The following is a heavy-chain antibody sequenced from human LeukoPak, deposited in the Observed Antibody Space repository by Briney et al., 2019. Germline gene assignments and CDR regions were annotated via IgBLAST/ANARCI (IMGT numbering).Heavy chain of an antibody. J-gene: IGHJ5*02. CDR1: GFTFSTYS. V-gene: IGHV3-48*02. D-gene: IGHD3-9*01. CDR3: ARRVSTGNVYSWFDP. CDR2: ITSSSSTI. Sequence: GGSLRLSCAASGFTFSTYSMSWRRQAPGKGLEWISYITSSSSTIYYADSVKGRFTISRDNAKNSLYLQMNSLRHEDTAVYYCARRVSTGNVYSWFDPWGQGTLVTVSS.